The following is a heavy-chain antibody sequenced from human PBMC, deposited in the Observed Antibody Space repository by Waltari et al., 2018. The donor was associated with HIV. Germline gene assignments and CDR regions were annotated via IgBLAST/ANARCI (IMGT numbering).Heavy chain of an antibody. V-gene: IGHV3-9*01. CDR2: ISSDSVTI. CDR3: TKDVHYNILHYFEY. Sequence: EVQLVESGGGLVRPGRSLRLYWSASGFRFADYSMHWVRQAPGKGLEWVSGISSDSVTIGYADSVQGRFTISRDNAKKFLYLQMNSLRVDDTASYYCTKDVHYNILHYFEYWGQGTVVTVSS. J-gene: IGHJ4*02. D-gene: IGHD2-8*01. CDR1: GFRFADYS.